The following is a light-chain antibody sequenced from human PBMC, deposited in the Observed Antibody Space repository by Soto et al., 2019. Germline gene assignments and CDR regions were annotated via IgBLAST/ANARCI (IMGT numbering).Light chain of an antibody. CDR2: RTS. V-gene: IGKV3-15*01. J-gene: IGKJ4*01. CDR3: QQYHNWPPGLT. Sequence: EIVMTQSPATLSVSPGERATLSCRASQSISSNLAWYQQKPGQAPRLLMFRTSSRATGFPARFSGSGSGTEFNLTISSLQSEDFGVYYCQQYHNWPPGLTFGGGTKVDIK. CDR1: QSISSN.